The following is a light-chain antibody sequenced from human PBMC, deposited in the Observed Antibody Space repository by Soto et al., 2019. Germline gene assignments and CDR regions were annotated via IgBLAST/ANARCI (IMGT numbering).Light chain of an antibody. CDR1: QAISNF. V-gene: IGKV1-27*01. CDR3: QNYHSAPWT. Sequence: IQMTQSPSTLSASVGDRVTNTCRASQAISNFLAWYQQKPGKVPKLLMYGASTLPSGVPSRFSGSGSGTDFTLTISSLQPEDVATYYCQNYHSAPWTFGQGTKVEIK. CDR2: GAS. J-gene: IGKJ1*01.